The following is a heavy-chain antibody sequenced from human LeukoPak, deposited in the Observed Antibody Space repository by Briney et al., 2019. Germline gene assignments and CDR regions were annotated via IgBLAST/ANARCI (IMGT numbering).Heavy chain of an antibody. J-gene: IGHJ4*01. CDR2: IWYDGSNK. V-gene: IGHV3-33*01. CDR1: GFTFSSYG. D-gene: IGHD1-26*01. Sequence: PGGSLRLSCAASGFTFSSYGMHWVRQAPGKGLEWVAVIWYDGSNKYYADSVKGRFTISRDNSKNTLYLQMNSLRAEDTAVYYCARAPTSYYYFDCWGQEPWSPSPQ. CDR3: ARAPTSYYYFDC.